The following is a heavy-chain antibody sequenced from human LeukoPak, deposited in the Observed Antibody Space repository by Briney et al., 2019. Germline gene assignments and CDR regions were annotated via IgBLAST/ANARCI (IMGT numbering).Heavy chain of an antibody. J-gene: IGHJ5*02. V-gene: IGHV3-53*01. D-gene: IGHD3-3*01. Sequence: PGGSLRLSCAASGFTFSSYAMSWVRQAPGKGLEWVSVIYSGGSTYYADSVKGRFTISRDNSKNTLYLQMNSLRAEDTAVYYCARSYYDFWSGYYPPGWFDPWGQGTLVTVSS. CDR3: ARSYYDFWSGYYPPGWFDP. CDR2: IYSGGST. CDR1: GFTFSSYA.